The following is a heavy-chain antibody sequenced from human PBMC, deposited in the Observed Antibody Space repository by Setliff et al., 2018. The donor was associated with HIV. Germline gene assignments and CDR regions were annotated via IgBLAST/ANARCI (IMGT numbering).Heavy chain of an antibody. D-gene: IGHD3-22*01. J-gene: IGHJ3*02. CDR3: AITSRGYSLQRGGAFDI. V-gene: IGHV1-69*05. Sequence: SVKVSCKGSGDTFTTYVVSWVRQAPGQGLEWMGGRSPIFSTTNYAQKFQGRVTITTDESTSRAYMELSSLGSEDTAVYYCAITSRGYSLQRGGAFDIWGQGTLGTVS. CDR2: RSPIFSTT. CDR1: GDTFTTYV.